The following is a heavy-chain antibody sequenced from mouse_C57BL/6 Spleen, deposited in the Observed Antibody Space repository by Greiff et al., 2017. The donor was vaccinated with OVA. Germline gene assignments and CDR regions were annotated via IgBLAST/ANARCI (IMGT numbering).Heavy chain of an antibody. Sequence: LQLQESGAELARPGASVKLSCKASGYTFTSYGISWVKQRTGQGLEWIGEIYPRSGNTYYNEKFKGKATLTADKSSSTAYMELRSLTSEDSAVYFCARWVYSNYEDWYFDVWGTGTTVTVSS. CDR3: ARWVYSNYEDWYFDV. V-gene: IGHV1-81*01. J-gene: IGHJ1*03. CDR2: IYPRSGNT. CDR1: GYTFTSYG. D-gene: IGHD2-5*01.